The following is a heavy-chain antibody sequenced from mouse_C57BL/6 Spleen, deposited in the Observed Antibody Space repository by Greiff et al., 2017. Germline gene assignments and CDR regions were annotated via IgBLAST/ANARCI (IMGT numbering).Heavy chain of an antibody. D-gene: IGHD3-3*01. J-gene: IGHJ4*01. CDR2: INPNNGGT. Sequence: EVQLQQSGPELVKPGASVKISCKASGYTFTDYYMNWVKQSHGKSLEWIGDINPNNGGTSYNQKFKGKATLTVDKSSSTAYMELRSLTSEDSAVYYCARSKGDLYAMDYWGQGTSVTVSS. CDR1: GYTFTDYY. V-gene: IGHV1-26*01. CDR3: ARSKGDLYAMDY.